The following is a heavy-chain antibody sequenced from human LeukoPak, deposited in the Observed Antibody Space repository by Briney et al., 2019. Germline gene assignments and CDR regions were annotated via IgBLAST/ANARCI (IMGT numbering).Heavy chain of an antibody. Sequence: PGESLKISCKGSGYSFTSYWIGWVRQMPGKGLEWMGIIYPGDSDTRYSPSFQGQVTISADKSISTAYLQWSSLKASDTAMYYCARHLSSSSVYYYYYMDVWGKGTTVTVSS. CDR1: GYSFTSYW. V-gene: IGHV5-51*01. D-gene: IGHD6-6*01. CDR2: IYPGDSDT. J-gene: IGHJ6*03. CDR3: ARHLSSSSVYYYYYMDV.